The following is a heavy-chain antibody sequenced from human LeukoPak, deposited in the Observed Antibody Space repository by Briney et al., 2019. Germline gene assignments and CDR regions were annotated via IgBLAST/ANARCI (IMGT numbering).Heavy chain of an antibody. J-gene: IGHJ4*02. CDR2: IIPIFGTA. CDR1: GGTFSSYA. V-gene: IGHV1-69*13. CDR3: ASGYSSSSFDY. D-gene: IGHD6-6*01. Sequence: GASVKVSCKASGGTFSSYAISWMRQAPGQGLEWMGGIIPIFGTANYAQKFQGRVTITADESTSTAYMELSSLRSEDTAVYYCASGYSSSSFDYWGQGTLVTVSS.